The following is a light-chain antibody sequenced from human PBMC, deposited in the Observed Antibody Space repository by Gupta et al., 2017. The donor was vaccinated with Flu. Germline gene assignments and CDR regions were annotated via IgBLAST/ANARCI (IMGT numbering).Light chain of an antibody. CDR3: CSYAGSTTSYV. CDR1: SSNLGSFNV. V-gene: IGLV2-23*01. J-gene: IGLJ1*01. CDR2: EGG. Sequence: QSALTQPASVSGSPGQSITISCTGTSSNLGSFNVVSWYRQYPGKAPKLMIYEGGKRPSGVSNRFSGSKSGNTASLTISGLQIEDEADYYCCSYAGSTTSYVFGSGTKVTVL.